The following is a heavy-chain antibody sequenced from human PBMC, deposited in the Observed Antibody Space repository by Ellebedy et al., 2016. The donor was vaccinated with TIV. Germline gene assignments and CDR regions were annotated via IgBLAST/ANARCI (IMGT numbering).Heavy chain of an antibody. D-gene: IGHD3-16*02. V-gene: IGHV1-18*01. CDR2: ISAYNGNT. Sequence: ASVKVSXXASGYTFTSYGISWVRQAPGQGLEWMGWISAYNGNTNYAQKLQGRVTMTTDTSTSTAYMELRSLRSDDTAVYYCARSSFGGVIDPFDYWGQGTLVTVSS. CDR3: ARSSFGGVIDPFDY. CDR1: GYTFTSYG. J-gene: IGHJ4*02.